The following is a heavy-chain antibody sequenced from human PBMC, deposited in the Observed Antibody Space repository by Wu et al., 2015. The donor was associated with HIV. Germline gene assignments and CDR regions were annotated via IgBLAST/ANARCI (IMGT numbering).Heavy chain of an antibody. CDR2: MNPRTGNT. J-gene: IGHJ4*02. CDR1: GYTFSSYD. Sequence: QVQLVQSGAEVKKPGASVKVSCKASGYTFSSYDINWVRQATGQGLEWMGWMNPRTGNTGYAQKFQGRVTMTRDTSISTANMELSSLRSEDTAVYYCARVKGVMYSSDYYFAYWGQGTLVTVSS. CDR3: ARVKGVMYSSDYYFAY. V-gene: IGHV1-8*01. D-gene: IGHD3-22*01.